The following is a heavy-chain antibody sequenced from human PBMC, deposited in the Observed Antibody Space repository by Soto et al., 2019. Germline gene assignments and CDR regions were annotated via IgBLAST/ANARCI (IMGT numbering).Heavy chain of an antibody. V-gene: IGHV4-59*01. CDR2: IYYSGIT. CDR1: GGSISSYY. J-gene: IGHJ4*02. CDR3: ARAYGDYVFDF. D-gene: IGHD4-17*01. Sequence: QVQLQESGPGLVKPSETLSLTCTVSGGSISSYYWSWIRQPPGKGLEWIGYIYYSGITNYNPSRKSRVTISVDTAKNHFSLKLSSVTATDTAVYYCARAYGDYVFDFWGQGTLVTVSS.